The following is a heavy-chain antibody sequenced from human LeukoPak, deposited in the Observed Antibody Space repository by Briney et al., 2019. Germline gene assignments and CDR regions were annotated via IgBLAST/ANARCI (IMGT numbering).Heavy chain of an antibody. CDR2: IRGSGDTA. J-gene: IGHJ4*02. CDR3: AKVTWESRPPDCNS. CDR1: GFNFSSYN. V-gene: IGHV3-23*01. Sequence: GGSLRLSCAASGFNFSSYNMNWVRQAPGKGLDWVSAIRGSGDTALYADSVKGRFTISRDNFKNIVYLEMNSLRAEDTATYYCAKVTWESRPPDCNSWGPGTLVTVSS. D-gene: IGHD6-6*01.